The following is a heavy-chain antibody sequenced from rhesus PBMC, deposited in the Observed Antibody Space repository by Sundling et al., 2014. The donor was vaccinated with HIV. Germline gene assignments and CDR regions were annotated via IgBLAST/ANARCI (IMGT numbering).Heavy chain of an antibody. V-gene: IGHV4-106*01. J-gene: IGHJ4*01. CDR1: GGSISGDYG. CDR3: ASSPGRQYLDWAYFDY. Sequence: QVQLQESGPGLLKPSETLSLTCAVSGGSISGDYGWGWIRQPPGKELEWIGSIYGSGGNTYYSSSLKSRITISRDTSKNQISLNLNSVTAADTAVYYCASSPGRQYLDWAYFDYWGQGVLVTVSS. CDR2: IYGSGGNT. D-gene: IGHD3-3*01.